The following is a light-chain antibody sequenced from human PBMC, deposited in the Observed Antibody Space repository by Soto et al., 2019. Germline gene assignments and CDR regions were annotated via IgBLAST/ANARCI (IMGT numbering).Light chain of an antibody. CDR1: QSVGNN. Sequence: EIVLTQSPATLSVSPGERATLSCRASQSVGNNFAWYQQKPGQAPRLLNFATSTRATGVPARFSGSGSGTEFTLTISSLQSEDFAVYYCQQYGDWPLTFGGGAKVEIE. V-gene: IGKV3-15*01. CDR3: QQYGDWPLT. CDR2: ATS. J-gene: IGKJ4*01.